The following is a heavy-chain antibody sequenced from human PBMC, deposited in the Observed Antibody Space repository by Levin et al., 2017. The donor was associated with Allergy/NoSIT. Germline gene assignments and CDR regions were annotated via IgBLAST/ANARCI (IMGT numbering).Heavy chain of an antibody. CDR1: FPLSF. Sequence: FPLSFLFWVRQMPGKGLEWMGIIYPSDSDTRYSPSFQGLVTISSSPSIGTAYLQWSSLKASDTAIYYCARRGKDSYYYYMDVWGKGTTVTVSS. CDR3: ARRGKDSYYYYMDV. J-gene: IGHJ6*03. V-gene: IGHV5-51*01. D-gene: IGHD4-23*01. CDR2: IYPSDSDT.